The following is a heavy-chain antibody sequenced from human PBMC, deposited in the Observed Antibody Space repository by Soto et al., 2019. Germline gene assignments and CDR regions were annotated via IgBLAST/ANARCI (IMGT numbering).Heavy chain of an antibody. D-gene: IGHD3-9*01. J-gene: IGHJ4*02. CDR2: IRWNSGSI. Sequence: GKGLEWVSGIRWNSGSIGYADSVKGRFTISRDNAKNSLYLQMNSLRAEDTALYYCAKGGSLRYFDWLRGEYFGYWGQRTLVTVSS. CDR3: AKGGSLRYFDWLRGEYFGY. V-gene: IGHV3-9*01.